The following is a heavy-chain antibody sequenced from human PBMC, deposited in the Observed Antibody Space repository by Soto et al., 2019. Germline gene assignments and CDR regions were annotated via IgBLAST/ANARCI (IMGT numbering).Heavy chain of an antibody. CDR1: GFIFANYG. CDR3: AKARGANNWANYYGLDV. Sequence: GGSLRLSCAASGFIFANYGMHWVRQAPGKGLEWVALITYEGTNKYYADAVKGRFTISRDNAKNMVSLQMDSLRAEDTAVYYCAKARGANNWANYYGLDVWGQGTTVTLSS. CDR2: ITYEGTNK. V-gene: IGHV3-30*18. J-gene: IGHJ6*02. D-gene: IGHD1-1*01.